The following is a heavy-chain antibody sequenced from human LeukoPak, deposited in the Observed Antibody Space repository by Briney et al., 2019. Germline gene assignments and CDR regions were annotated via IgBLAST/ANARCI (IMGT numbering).Heavy chain of an antibody. CDR3: VEDYTAGYYYLVSLDD. D-gene: IGHD3-22*01. V-gene: IGHV3-64D*06. CDR2: ISSSGDRE. J-gene: IGHJ4*02. CDR1: GFTFSDYA. Sequence: GGSLRLSCAASGFTFSDYAMRWVRQAPGKGLEYVSAISSSGDREYYADSVKGRFTISRDNSQNTMYLQMSSLRTEDTAVYYCVEDYTAGYYYLVSLDDWGQRSQVTL.